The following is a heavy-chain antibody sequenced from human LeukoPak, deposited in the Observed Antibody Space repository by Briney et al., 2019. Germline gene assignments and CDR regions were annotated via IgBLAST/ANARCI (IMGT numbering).Heavy chain of an antibody. J-gene: IGHJ5*02. D-gene: IGHD3-10*01. CDR1: AGSISSYY. CDR2: IYTSGST. Sequence: SETLSLTCTVSAGSISSYYWSWIRQPAGKGLEWIGRIYTSGSTNYNPSLKSRVTMSVDTSKNQFSLKLSSVTAADTAVYYCARDGNLSLLWFGSAQGWFDPWGQGTLVTVSS. V-gene: IGHV4-4*07. CDR3: ARDGNLSLLWFGSAQGWFDP.